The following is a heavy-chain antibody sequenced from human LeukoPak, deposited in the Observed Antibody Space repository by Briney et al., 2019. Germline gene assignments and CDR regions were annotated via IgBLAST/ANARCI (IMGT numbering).Heavy chain of an antibody. D-gene: IGHD6-19*01. CDR3: AREVYSSGWPSFDY. CDR1: GGSISSYY. CDR2: IYTSGST. Sequence: SETLSLTCTVSGGSISSYYWSWIRQPAGKGLEWIGRIYTSGSTNYNPSLKSRVTMSVDTSKNQFSLKLSSVTAADTAVYYCAREVYSSGWPSFDYWGQGTLVTVSS. V-gene: IGHV4-4*07. J-gene: IGHJ4*02.